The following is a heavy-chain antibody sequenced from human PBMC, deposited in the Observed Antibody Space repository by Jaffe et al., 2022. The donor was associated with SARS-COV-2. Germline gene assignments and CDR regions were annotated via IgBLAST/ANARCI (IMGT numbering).Heavy chain of an antibody. V-gene: IGHV3-21*01. CDR1: GFTFSSYS. Sequence: EVQLVESGGGLVKPGGSLRLSCAASGFTFSSYSMNWVRQAPGKGLEWVSSISSSSSYIYYADSVKGRFTISRDNAKNSLYLQMNSLRAEDTAVYYCARDRGWSAADLRPVDYWGQGTLVTVSS. CDR3: ARDRGWSAADLRPVDY. CDR2: ISSSSSYI. J-gene: IGHJ4*02. D-gene: IGHD6-13*01.